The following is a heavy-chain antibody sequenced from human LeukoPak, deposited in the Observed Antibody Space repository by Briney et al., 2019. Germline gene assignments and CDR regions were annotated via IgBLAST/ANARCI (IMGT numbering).Heavy chain of an antibody. J-gene: IGHJ4*02. CDR1: GGSISSGDHY. CDR2: IYYSGST. V-gene: IGHV4-30-4*01. CDR3: ARGGSGSFFFDY. Sequence: PSQTLSLTCTVSGGSISSGDHYWSWIRQPPGKGLEWIGYIYYSGSTYYNPSLKSRVTISVDTSKNQFSLKLSSVTAADTAVYYCARGGSGSFFFDYWGQGTLVTVSS. D-gene: IGHD3-10*01.